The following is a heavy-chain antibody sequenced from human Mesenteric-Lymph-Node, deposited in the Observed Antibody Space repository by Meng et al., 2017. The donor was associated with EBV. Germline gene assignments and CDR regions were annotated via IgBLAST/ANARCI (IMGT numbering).Heavy chain of an antibody. CDR1: GGSFGDYY. CDR3: ARGVIPHATYCSGGTCYGFDP. CDR2: INHSGIT. D-gene: IGHD2-15*01. V-gene: IGHV4-34*01. Sequence: VKPHQGGAGLLKPSETLSLTCIVYGGSFGDYYLAWIRQSPGKGLEWIAEINHSGITNYNPSLRSRVTLSVDTSRNQISLELTSVTAADTAVYFCARGVIPHATYCSGGTCYGFDPWGQGTLVTVSS. J-gene: IGHJ5*02.